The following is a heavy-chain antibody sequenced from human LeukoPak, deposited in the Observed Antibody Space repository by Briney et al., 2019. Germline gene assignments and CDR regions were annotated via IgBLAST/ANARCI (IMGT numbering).Heavy chain of an antibody. CDR3: ARMYSGTSYYFDF. Sequence: PSETLSLTCSVSGVSISDYHWIWIRPPPAKGLEWMGYFSYSGSTRYNPSLKCRVTMSVDTSKNQFSLRLNSVAAADTAVYYCARMYSGTSYYFDFWGQGTLVTVSS. V-gene: IGHV4-59*01. CDR2: FSYSGST. J-gene: IGHJ4*02. CDR1: GVSISDYH. D-gene: IGHD1-26*01.